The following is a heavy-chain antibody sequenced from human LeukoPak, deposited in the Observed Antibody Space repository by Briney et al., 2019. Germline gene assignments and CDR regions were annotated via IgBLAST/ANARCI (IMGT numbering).Heavy chain of an antibody. J-gene: IGHJ4*02. CDR3: ARALDSSSSRYQAFEY. V-gene: IGHV3-7*01. CDR1: GFTFSSYW. D-gene: IGHD2-2*01. Sequence: GGSLRLSCAASGFTFSSYWMSLVRQAPGKGLGWVANIKQDESEKYYVDSVKGRFTISRDNAKNSLYLQMNNLRAEDTAVYYCARALDSSSSRYQAFEYWGQGTLVTVSS. CDR2: IKQDESEK.